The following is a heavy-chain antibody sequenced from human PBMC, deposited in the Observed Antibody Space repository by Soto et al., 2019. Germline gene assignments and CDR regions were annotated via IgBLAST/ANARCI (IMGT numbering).Heavy chain of an antibody. CDR3: ARSYEYYFDY. D-gene: IGHD3-3*01. V-gene: IGHV1-69*13. Sequence: GASVKVSCKASGGTFSSYAISWVRQAPGQGLEWMGGIIPIFGTADYAQKFQGRVTITADESTSTAYMELSSLRSEDTAVYYCARSYEYYFDYWGQGTLVTVSS. J-gene: IGHJ4*02. CDR2: IIPIFGTA. CDR1: GGTFSSYA.